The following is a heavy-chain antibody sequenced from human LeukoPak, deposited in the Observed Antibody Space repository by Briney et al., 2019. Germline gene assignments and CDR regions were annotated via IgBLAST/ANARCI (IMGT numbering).Heavy chain of an antibody. V-gene: IGHV3-21*04. Sequence: GGSLRLSCAASGFTFSSYSMNLVRQAPGKGLEWVSSISSSSSYIYYADSVKGRFIISRDNIGNSLYLQMNSLRADDTALYYCARWMSGSNWGFDHWGQGTLVTVSS. D-gene: IGHD5-24*01. CDR2: ISSSSSYI. CDR3: ARWMSGSNWGFDH. CDR1: GFTFSSYS. J-gene: IGHJ4*02.